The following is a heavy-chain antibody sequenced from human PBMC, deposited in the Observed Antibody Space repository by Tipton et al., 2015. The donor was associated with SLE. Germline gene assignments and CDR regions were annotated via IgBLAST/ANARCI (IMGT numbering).Heavy chain of an antibody. CDR3: ARGSGFDS. V-gene: IGHV3-7*01. J-gene: IGHJ4*02. CDR2: IKQDGSEK. Sequence: SLRLSCAASRFTFSSYWMSWVRQAPGKGLVWVANIKQDGSEKYYVDSVEGRFTISRDNAKNSLFLQMNSLRAEDTALYYCARGSGFDSWGQGTLVTVSS. CDR1: RFTFSSYW.